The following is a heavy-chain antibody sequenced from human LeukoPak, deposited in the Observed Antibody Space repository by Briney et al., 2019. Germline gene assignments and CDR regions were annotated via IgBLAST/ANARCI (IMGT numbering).Heavy chain of an antibody. D-gene: IGHD2-21*01. Sequence: ASVKVSCKASGYTFSSYGISWLRQAPGQGLEWMGWISAYNGNTNYAQKFQGRVTMTTDTSTSTLYMQANSLRSDDTAVYYCTRDHGHKSVDYWGQGTLVTVSS. CDR1: GYTFSSYG. V-gene: IGHV1-18*01. CDR3: TRDHGHKSVDY. CDR2: ISAYNGNT. J-gene: IGHJ4*02.